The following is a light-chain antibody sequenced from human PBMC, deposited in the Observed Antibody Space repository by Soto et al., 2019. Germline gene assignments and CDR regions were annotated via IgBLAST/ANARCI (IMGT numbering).Light chain of an antibody. V-gene: IGLV2-11*01. J-gene: IGLJ1*01. CDR2: DVT. Sequence: QSALTQPRSVSGSPLQAVTVSCTGSNSNIGSHNYVSWYQQHPGKAPKLLLHDVTERPSGVPGRFSGSKSGNTASLTISGLQAEDEADYFCCSFAGGLFVFGSGTKVTVL. CDR1: NSNIGSHNY. CDR3: CSFAGGLFV.